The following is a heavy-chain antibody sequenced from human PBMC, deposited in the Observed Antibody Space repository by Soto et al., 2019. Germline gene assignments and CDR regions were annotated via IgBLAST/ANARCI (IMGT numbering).Heavy chain of an antibody. V-gene: IGHV3-30-3*01. CDR1: GFTFSSYA. D-gene: IGHD2-21*02. CDR2: ISYDGSNK. J-gene: IGHJ4*02. CDR3: ARVNAAYCGGDCYSFDY. Sequence: GGSLRLSCAASGFTFSSYAMHWVRQAPGKGLEWVAVISYDGSNKYYADSVKGRFTISRDNSKNTLYLQMNSLRAGDTAVYYCARVNAAYCGGDCYSFDYWGQGTLVTVSS.